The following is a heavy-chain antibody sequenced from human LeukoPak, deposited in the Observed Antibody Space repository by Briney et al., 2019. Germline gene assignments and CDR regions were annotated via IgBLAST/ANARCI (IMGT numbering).Heavy chain of an antibody. J-gene: IGHJ4*02. CDR3: ARDAPVGATDFDY. CDR1: GFTFSDYY. CDR2: ISSSGNII. Sequence: GGSLRLSCAASGFTFSDYYMSWIRQAPGKGLEWVSYISSSGNIIYYADSVKGRFTISKDNAKNSLYLQMNSLRAEDTAVYYCARDAPVGATDFDYWGQGTLVTVSS. D-gene: IGHD1-26*01. V-gene: IGHV3-11*04.